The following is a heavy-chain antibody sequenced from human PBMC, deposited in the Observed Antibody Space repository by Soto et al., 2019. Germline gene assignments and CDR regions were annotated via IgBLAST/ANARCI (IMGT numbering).Heavy chain of an antibody. D-gene: IGHD1-1*01. CDR2: IKEDGSEK. CDR1: GFPFNNYW. J-gene: IGHJ6*02. Sequence: EVQLMEAGGALVQSGGSLRLSCVTSGFPFNNYWMNWARQTPDKGLEWEAIIKEDGSEKYFADSVRGRFTISRDNADNSVYLHMNYLQGDDSALYHCARGEGGWNHYYAMDVWGPGTTVTVSS. CDR3: ARGEGGWNHYYAMDV. V-gene: IGHV3-7*03.